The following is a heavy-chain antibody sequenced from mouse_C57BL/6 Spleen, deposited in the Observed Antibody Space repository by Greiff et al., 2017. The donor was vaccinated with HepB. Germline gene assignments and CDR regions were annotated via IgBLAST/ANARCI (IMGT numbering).Heavy chain of an antibody. J-gene: IGHJ1*03. CDR1: GYSITSGYY. V-gene: IGHV3-6*01. D-gene: IGHD1-1*01. CDR2: ISYDGSN. CDR3: AREGGSRYFDV. Sequence: EVQLQQSGPGLVKPSQSLSLTCSVTGYSITSGYYWNWIRQFPGNKLEWMGYISYDGSNNYNPSLKNRISITRDTSKNQFFLKLNSVTTEDTATYYCAREGGSRYFDVWGTGTTVTVSS.